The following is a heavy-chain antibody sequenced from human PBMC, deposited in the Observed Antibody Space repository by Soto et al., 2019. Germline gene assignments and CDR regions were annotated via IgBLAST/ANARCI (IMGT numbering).Heavy chain of an antibody. Sequence: PGGSLRLSCAASGFIFSRFWLHWVRQAPGKGLVWVSRINADGSSTSYADSVKGRFTISRDNAKNTLYLQMNSLRAEDTAVNYCARVNNWNYPVDFWGQGTLVTVSS. D-gene: IGHD1-7*01. V-gene: IGHV3-74*01. CDR1: GFIFSRFW. CDR2: INADGSST. CDR3: ARVNNWNYPVDF. J-gene: IGHJ4*02.